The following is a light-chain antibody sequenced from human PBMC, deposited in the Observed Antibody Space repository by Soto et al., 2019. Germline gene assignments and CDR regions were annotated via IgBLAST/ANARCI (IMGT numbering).Light chain of an antibody. CDR1: SSDVGGYHF. CDR2: EVS. V-gene: IGLV2-14*01. J-gene: IGLJ1*01. CDR3: FSFTTTSTHV. Sequence: QSVLAQPASVSGSPGQSITLSCSGTSSDVGGYHFVSWYQQHPGKAPNLIIYEVSNRPSGVSDRFSGSKSGNTASLTISGLQAEDEAEYFCFSFTTTSTHVFGTGTKVTVL.